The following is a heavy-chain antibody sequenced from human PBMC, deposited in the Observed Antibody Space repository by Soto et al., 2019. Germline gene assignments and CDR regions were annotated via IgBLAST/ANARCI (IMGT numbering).Heavy chain of an antibody. Sequence: VQLVESGGGVVQPGSSLRLSCAASGFTFSSYGMHSVRRAPGKELEWVAVMRYEGSNKYFAGSVKGRLTISRDNCKNALYLQMNSLRAEDTAVYYCARSRGGDIVVVPAANYMDVWGQGTTVTVSS. J-gene: IGHJ6*02. CDR3: ARSRGGDIVVVPAANYMDV. D-gene: IGHD2-2*01. V-gene: IGHV3-33*01. CDR1: GFTFSSYG. CDR2: MRYEGSNK.